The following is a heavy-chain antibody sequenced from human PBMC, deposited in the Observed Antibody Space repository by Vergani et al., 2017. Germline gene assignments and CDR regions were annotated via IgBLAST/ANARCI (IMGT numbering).Heavy chain of an antibody. Sequence: QVQLVQSGAEVKKPGASVKVSCKASGYTFTGYYMHWGRQAPGQGLEWMGWINPNSGGTKYAQKFQGRVTMTRDTCISTAYMELSRLRSDDTAVYYCARGCSSTSCYGFDPWGQGTLVTVSS. J-gene: IGHJ5*02. D-gene: IGHD2-2*01. CDR1: GYTFTGYY. V-gene: IGHV1-2*02. CDR2: INPNSGGT. CDR3: ARGCSSTSCYGFDP.